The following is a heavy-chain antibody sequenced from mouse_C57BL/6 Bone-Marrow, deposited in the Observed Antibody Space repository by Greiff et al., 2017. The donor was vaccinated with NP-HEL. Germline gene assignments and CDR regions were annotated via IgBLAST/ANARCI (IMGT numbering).Heavy chain of an antibody. CDR3: ARRYGSSYEAMDY. V-gene: IGHV14-2*01. J-gene: IGHJ4*01. Sequence: VQLKESGAELVKPGASVKLSCTASGFNIKDYYMHWVKQRTEQGLEWIGRIDPEDGETKYAPKFQGKATITADTSSNTAYLQLSSLTSEDTAVYYCARRYGSSYEAMDYWGQGTSVTVSS. CDR1: GFNIKDYY. CDR2: IDPEDGET. D-gene: IGHD1-1*01.